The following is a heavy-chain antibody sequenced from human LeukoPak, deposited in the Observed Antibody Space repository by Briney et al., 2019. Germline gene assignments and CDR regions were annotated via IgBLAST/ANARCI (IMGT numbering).Heavy chain of an antibody. CDR1: GFTFSDYY. J-gene: IGHJ4*02. V-gene: IGHV3-11*06. CDR3: ARESVGYCSSTSCYAPDY. CDR2: ISSSSSYT. D-gene: IGHD2-2*01. Sequence: PGGSLRLSCAASGFTFSDYYMSWIRQAPGKGLEWASYISSSSSYTNYADSVKGRFTISRDNAKNSLYLQMNSLRAEDTAVYYCARESVGYCSSTSCYAPDYWGQGTLVTVSS.